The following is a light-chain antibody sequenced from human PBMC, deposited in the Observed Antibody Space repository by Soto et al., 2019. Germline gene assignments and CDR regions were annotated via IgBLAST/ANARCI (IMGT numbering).Light chain of an antibody. CDR1: QSINDW. J-gene: IGKJ2*01. V-gene: IGKV1-5*01. CDR2: DAS. Sequence: DIQMTQSPSTLSASVGDRVTITCRASQSINDWLAWYQQKPGKAPKILISDASTLETGVPSRFSGSGSGTEFTLSFSSLQPDDFATYYCQQYKSYSAFGQGTKLEIK. CDR3: QQYKSYSA.